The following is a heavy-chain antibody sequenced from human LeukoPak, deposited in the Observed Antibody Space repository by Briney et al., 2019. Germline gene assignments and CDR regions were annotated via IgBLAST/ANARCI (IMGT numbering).Heavy chain of an antibody. V-gene: IGHV4-59*08. CDR1: GGSITGYY. CDR3: ARRRDFWSPVSDYSFDY. J-gene: IGHJ4*02. CDR2: LYYSGGT. Sequence: SETLSLTCSVSGGSITGYYWSWIRQPPGKGLEGIGYLYYSGGTTYNPSLKSRGTISADTSQNQFSLKLNSVTAADTAVYYCARRRDFWSPVSDYSFDYWGQGALVTVSS. D-gene: IGHD3-3*01.